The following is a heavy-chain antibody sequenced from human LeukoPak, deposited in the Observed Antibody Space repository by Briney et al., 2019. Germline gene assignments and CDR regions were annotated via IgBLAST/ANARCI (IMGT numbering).Heavy chain of an antibody. CDR3: ASDFWSGYYADEGYYFYGMDV. CDR2: ISSSSSQI. D-gene: IGHD3-3*01. CDR1: GGSINSSSYY. J-gene: IGHJ6*02. V-gene: IGHV3-21*01. Sequence: ETLSLTCTVSGGSINSSSYYWGWIRQPPGKGLEWVSSISSSSSQIYYADSVKGRFTISRDNAKNLLYLQMNSLRAEDTAVYYCASDFWSGYYADEGYYFYGMDVWGQGTTVTVSS.